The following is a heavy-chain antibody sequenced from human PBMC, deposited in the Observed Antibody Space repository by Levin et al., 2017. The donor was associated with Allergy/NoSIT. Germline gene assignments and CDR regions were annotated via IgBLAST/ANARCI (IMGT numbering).Heavy chain of an antibody. V-gene: IGHV4-4*07. CDR1: GDSISSYY. CDR2: IYSSGST. Sequence: SETLSLTCTVSGDSISSYYWNWIRQPTGKGLEWIGRIYSSGSTNYNPSLKSRVTMSFDTSKKQLSLKLTSMTAADTAVYYCARSRGIYYYGMDVWGQGTTVTVSS. D-gene: IGHD3-10*01. J-gene: IGHJ6*02. CDR3: ARSRGIYYYGMDV.